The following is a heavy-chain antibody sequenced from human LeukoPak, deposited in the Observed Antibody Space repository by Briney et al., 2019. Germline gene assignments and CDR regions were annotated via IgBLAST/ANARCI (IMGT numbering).Heavy chain of an antibody. Sequence: PGGSLRLSCAASGFTFSSYAMHWVRQAPGKGMEWVAVISYDGSNKYYADSVKGRFTISRDNSKNTLYLQMNSLRAEDTAVYYCARDSAGSSSWYKVAVFRGIDYWGQGTLVTVSS. D-gene: IGHD6-13*01. J-gene: IGHJ4*02. V-gene: IGHV3-30-3*01. CDR2: ISYDGSNK. CDR1: GFTFSSYA. CDR3: ARDSAGSSSWYKVAVFRGIDY.